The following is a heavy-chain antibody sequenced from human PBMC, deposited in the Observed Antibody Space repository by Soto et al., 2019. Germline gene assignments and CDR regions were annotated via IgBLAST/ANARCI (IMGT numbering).Heavy chain of an antibody. V-gene: IGHV3-33*01. CDR2: ISHDGSYK. Sequence: QVQLVESGGGVVQPGRSLRLSCTASGFTLSTYGVHWGRQAPGKGLEWVAVISHDGSYKDYADSVKGRFTISRDISKNALYMQMDSLRAEDTAVYYCARDRDFVLDYWGQGTLVTVSS. CDR3: ARDRDFVLDY. CDR1: GFTLSTYG. J-gene: IGHJ4*02. D-gene: IGHD2-15*01.